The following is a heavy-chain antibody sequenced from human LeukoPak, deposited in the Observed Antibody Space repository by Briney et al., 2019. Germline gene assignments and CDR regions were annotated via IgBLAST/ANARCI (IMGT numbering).Heavy chain of an antibody. CDR2: IWYDGSNK. D-gene: IGHD6-13*01. CDR3: VAAGGY. J-gene: IGHJ4*02. CDR1: GFTISNYD. Sequence: PGRSLRLTCAASGFTISNYDMHWVRQAPGKGLEWVAVIWYDGSNKYYADSVKGRFTISRDNAKNSLCLQMNSLRAEDTAVYYCVAAGGYWGQGALVTVSS. V-gene: IGHV3-33*03.